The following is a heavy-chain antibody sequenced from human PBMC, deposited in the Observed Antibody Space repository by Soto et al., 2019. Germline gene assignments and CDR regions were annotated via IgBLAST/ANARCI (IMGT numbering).Heavy chain of an antibody. J-gene: IGHJ5*02. D-gene: IGHD3-10*01. CDR3: ARDQYYYGSRSYYTFGWFDH. Sequence: SETLSLTCTVSGGSISSGDYYWSWIRQPPGKGLEWIGYIYYSGSTYYNPSLKSRVTISVDTSKNQFSLKLSSVTAADTAVYYCARDQYYYGSRSYYTFGWFDHWGQGTLVTVSS. CDR2: IYYSGST. CDR1: GGSISSGDYY. V-gene: IGHV4-30-4*01.